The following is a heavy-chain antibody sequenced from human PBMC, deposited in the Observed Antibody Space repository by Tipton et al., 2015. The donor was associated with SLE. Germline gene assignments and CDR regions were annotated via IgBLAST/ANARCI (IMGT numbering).Heavy chain of an antibody. CDR1: GYTFTNYW. V-gene: IGHV5-51*03. D-gene: IGHD3-16*01. Sequence: QLVQSGAEVKQPGESLKISCKGSGYTFTNYWIGWVRQMPGKGLEWMGIIYPGDSDIRYSPSFRGQVTVSVDKSTSSVYLQWSSLKASDTAMYYCARPKYYDYAKGAFDIWGQGTMVTVSS. CDR2: IYPGDSDI. J-gene: IGHJ3*02. CDR3: ARPKYYDYAKGAFDI.